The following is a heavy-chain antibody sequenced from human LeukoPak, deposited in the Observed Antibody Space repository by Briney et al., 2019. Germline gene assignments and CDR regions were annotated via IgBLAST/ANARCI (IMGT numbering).Heavy chain of an antibody. CDR1: GGSISSGGYY. Sequence: SETLSLTCTVSGGSISSGGYYWSWIRQHPGKGLEWIGYIYYSGSTYYNPSLKSRVTVSVDTSKNQFSLKLSSVTAADTAVYYCASHKSGIAAAGPFDYWGQRTLVTVSS. V-gene: IGHV4-31*03. CDR2: IYYSGST. D-gene: IGHD6-13*01. CDR3: ASHKSGIAAAGPFDY. J-gene: IGHJ4*02.